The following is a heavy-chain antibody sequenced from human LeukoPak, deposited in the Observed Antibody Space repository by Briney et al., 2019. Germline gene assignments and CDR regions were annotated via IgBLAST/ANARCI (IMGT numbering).Heavy chain of an antibody. Sequence: PSETLSLTCTVSGGSISSYYWSWIRQPPGKGLEWIGYISYSGSTNYNPSLKSRVTISVDTSRNQFSLKLSSVTAADAAVYYCARGRLGGSGSYYNVLDYWGQGTLVTVSS. V-gene: IGHV4-59*01. J-gene: IGHJ4*02. CDR2: ISYSGST. CDR1: GGSISSYY. D-gene: IGHD3-10*01. CDR3: ARGRLGGSGSYYNVLDY.